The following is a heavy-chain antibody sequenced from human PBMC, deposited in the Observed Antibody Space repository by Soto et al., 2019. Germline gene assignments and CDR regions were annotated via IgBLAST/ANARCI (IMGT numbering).Heavy chain of an antibody. D-gene: IGHD6-19*01. V-gene: IGHV3-30*03. J-gene: IGHJ4*02. Sequence: ESGGGVVQPGRSLRLSCAASGFTFSSYGMHWVRQAPGKGLEWVAVISYDGSNKYYADSVKGRFTISRDNSKNTLYLQMNSLRAEDTAVYYCWAGHPAEYYFDYWGQGTLVTVSS. CDR2: ISYDGSNK. CDR1: GFTFSSYG. CDR3: WAGHPAEYYFDY.